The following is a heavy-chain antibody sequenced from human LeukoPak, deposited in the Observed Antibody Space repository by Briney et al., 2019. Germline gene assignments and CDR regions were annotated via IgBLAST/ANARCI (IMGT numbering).Heavy chain of an antibody. J-gene: IGHJ4*02. D-gene: IGHD6-6*01. CDR2: INSDGSNT. CDR3: ARGGVYSSSAPDY. CDR1: GFTFSSYW. Sequence: GGSLRLSCAASGFTFSSYWMHWVRQAPGKGLVWVSRINSDGSNTSYADSVKGRFTISRDNAKNTLYLQMNSLRAEDTAVYSCARGGVYSSSAPDYWGQGTLVTVSS. V-gene: IGHV3-74*01.